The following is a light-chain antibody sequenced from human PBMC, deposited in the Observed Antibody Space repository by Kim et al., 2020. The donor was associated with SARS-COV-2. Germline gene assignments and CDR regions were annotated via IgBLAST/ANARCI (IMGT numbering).Light chain of an antibody. V-gene: IGLV3-19*01. J-gene: IGLJ2*01. CDR3: QSRDSGGSVI. CDR2: GRN. CDR1: SLRSYY. Sequence: SSELPQDPVVSVALGQTVRITCQGDSLRSYYATWYQQKPGQAAVLVIYGRNNRPSGIPDRFSGSASGNTASLIISGAQADDEADFYCQSRDSGGSVIFGGGTQLTVL.